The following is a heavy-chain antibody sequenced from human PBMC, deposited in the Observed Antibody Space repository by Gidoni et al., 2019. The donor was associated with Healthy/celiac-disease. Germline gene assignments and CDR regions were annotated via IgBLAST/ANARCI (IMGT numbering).Heavy chain of an antibody. CDR2: ISSSSSYI. J-gene: IGHJ4*02. D-gene: IGHD1-26*01. CDR1: GFTFSSYS. Sequence: EVQLVESGGGLVKPGGSLRLSCVASGFTFSSYSMNWVRKAPGKGLEWVSSISSSSSYIYYADSVKGRFTISRDNAKNSLYLQMNSLRAEDTAVYYCAREGPGKLGYWGQGTLVTVSS. CDR3: AREGPGKLGY. V-gene: IGHV3-21*01.